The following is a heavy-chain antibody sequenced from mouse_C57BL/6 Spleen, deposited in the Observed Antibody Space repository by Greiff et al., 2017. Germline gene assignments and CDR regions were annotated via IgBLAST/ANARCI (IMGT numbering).Heavy chain of an antibody. V-gene: IGHV1-55*01. CDR1: GYTFTSYW. Sequence: QVQLQQPGAELVKPGASVKMSCKASGYTFTSYWLTWVKQRPGQGLEWIGDIYPGSGSTNYNEKFQSKATLTVAPSSSTANMQLSSLTSEDSAVYYSARGGYDGSTYFDYWGKGTTLTVAS. J-gene: IGHJ2*01. D-gene: IGHD1-1*01. CDR2: IYPGSGST. CDR3: ARGGYDGSTYFDY.